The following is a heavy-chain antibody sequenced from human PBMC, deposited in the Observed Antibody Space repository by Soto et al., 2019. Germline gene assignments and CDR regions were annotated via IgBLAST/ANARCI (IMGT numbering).Heavy chain of an antibody. CDR3: ASRYCCDSYCSYFDY. Sequence: PSETLSLTCAVYGGSVSGYFWSWIRKRPGKGLEWMGENNLSRTTSYNPSLHSSVTTSADTTKNHFSPRLSSLIAADTAIYYCASRYCCDSYCSYFDYWGQGTLVTVSS. D-gene: IGHD3-22*01. CDR2: NNLSRTT. J-gene: IGHJ4*02. V-gene: IGHV4-34*01. CDR1: GGSVSGYF.